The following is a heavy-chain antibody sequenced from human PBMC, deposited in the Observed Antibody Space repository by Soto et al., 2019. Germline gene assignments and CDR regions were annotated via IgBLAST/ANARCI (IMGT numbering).Heavy chain of an antibody. J-gene: IGHJ4*01. CDR2: IKSKTDGGTT. CDR1: GFIFRDAW. V-gene: IGHV3-15*07. D-gene: IGHD3-9*01. CDR3: TTDSLFTGQLVRMDN. Sequence: GGSLRLSSAAAGFIFRDAWINWVRQAPGKGLEWVGRIKSKTDGGTTDFAAPVKGRFAISRDDSRDVVYMEMYSLKTDDTAVYFCTTDSLFTGQLVRMDNWGHGTLVTVSS.